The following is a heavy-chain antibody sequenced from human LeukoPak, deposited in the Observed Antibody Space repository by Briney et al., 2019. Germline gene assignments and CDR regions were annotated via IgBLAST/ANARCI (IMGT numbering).Heavy chain of an antibody. CDR3: ARHGTDTSIYNWFDP. D-gene: IGHD1-1*01. V-gene: IGHV4-39*01. Sequence: SETLSLTCTVSGGSISSSSYYWGWIRQPLGKELEWIGSIYYSGRTYYNPSLKSRVTISVDTSKKQFSLKLSSVTAADTAVYYCARHGTDTSIYNWFDPWGQGTLVTVSS. J-gene: IGHJ5*02. CDR2: IYYSGRT. CDR1: GGSISSSSYY.